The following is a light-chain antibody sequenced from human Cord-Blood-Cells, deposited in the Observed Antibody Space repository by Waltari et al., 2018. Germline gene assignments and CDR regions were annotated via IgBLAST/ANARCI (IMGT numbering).Light chain of an antibody. Sequence: SYELPQPPSVPVSPGQTASLTCPRAHMGAKSACWYQQKPGQSPMLVIYQDSKRPSGIPERFSGSNSGNTATLTISGTQAMDEADYYCQAWDSSTACVFGTGTKVTVL. CDR3: QAWDSSTACV. V-gene: IGLV3-1*01. J-gene: IGLJ1*01. CDR1: HMGAKS. CDR2: QDS.